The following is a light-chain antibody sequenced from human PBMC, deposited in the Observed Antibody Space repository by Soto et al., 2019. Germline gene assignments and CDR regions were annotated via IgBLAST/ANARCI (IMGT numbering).Light chain of an antibody. CDR1: QSIITH. J-gene: IGKJ1*01. Sequence: DIQMTQSPSSLSASVGDRVTIACRASQSIITHLNWYQQRPGKAPKLLIYASSTLQGGVPLRFSGSGSGTDFTRTISSLQREDFATYYCQQYYATPTWTFGPGTAVEI. V-gene: IGKV1-39*01. CDR3: QQYYATPTWT. CDR2: ASS.